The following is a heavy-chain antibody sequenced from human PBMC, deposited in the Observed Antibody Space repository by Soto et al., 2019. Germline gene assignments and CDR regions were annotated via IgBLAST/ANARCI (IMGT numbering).Heavy chain of an antibody. CDR3: EREETAWPLAYGLDV. D-gene: IGHD2-21*02. V-gene: IGHV3-21*01. CDR2: IGRRSDI. CDR1: GLSLSTYS. J-gene: IGHJ6*02. Sequence: GALRLSAEDAGLSLSTYSMHWVRQAPGKGLEWVSSIGRRSDIYYADSVKGRFTISRDNAKNSVSLQMNRLRDEDTAVYYCEREETAWPLAYGLDVWGQGTTVTVSS.